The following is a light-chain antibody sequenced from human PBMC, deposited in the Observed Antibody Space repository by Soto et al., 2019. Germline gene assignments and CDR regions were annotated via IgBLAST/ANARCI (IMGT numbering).Light chain of an antibody. CDR2: GAS. V-gene: IGKV3-20*01. CDR1: QSVSSSY. Sequence: EIVLTQSPGTLSLSPGERATLSCRASQSVSSSYLAWYQQKPGQAPRLLIYGASSRATGIPDRFSGSGSGTDFPLTINRLESEDFAVYYCQQYGRSLTFGQGTRLEIK. J-gene: IGKJ5*01. CDR3: QQYGRSLT.